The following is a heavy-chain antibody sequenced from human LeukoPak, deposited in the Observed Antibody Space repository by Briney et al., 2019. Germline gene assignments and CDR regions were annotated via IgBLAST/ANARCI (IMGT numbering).Heavy chain of an antibody. Sequence: ASVKVSCKASGYTFTSYYMHWVRQAPGQGLEWMGIISPSGGSTSYAQKFQGRATMTRDTAMSTVYMELSSLRSEDTAVYYCAREGGVVRGVWRYGMDVWGKGTTVTVSS. D-gene: IGHD3-10*01. CDR1: GYTFTSYY. V-gene: IGHV1-46*01. CDR3: AREGGVVRGVWRYGMDV. J-gene: IGHJ6*04. CDR2: ISPSGGST.